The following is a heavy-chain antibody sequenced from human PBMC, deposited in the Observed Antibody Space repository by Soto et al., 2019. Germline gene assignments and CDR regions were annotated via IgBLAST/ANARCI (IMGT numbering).Heavy chain of an antibody. CDR1: GGSMTSYY. CDR3: ASQHYYDSSGYYVVY. D-gene: IGHD3-22*01. Sequence: SSETLSLTCTVSGGSMTSYYWCWIRQPPGKGLEWIGNIHYSGSTYYDSSLKSRVTISVDTSKNQFSLKLSSVTAADTAVYYCASQHYYDSSGYYVVYWGQGTLVTVSS. V-gene: IGHV4-59*04. CDR2: IHYSGST. J-gene: IGHJ4*02.